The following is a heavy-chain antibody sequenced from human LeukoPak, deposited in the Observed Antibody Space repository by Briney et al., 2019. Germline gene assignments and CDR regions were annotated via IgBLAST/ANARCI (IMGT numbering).Heavy chain of an antibody. V-gene: IGHV3-23*01. J-gene: IGHJ4*02. D-gene: IGHD2-15*01. CDR2: ISGSGGST. Sequence: GGSLRLSCAASGFTFSSYAMSWVRQAPGEGLEWVSAISGSGGSTYYADSVKGRFTISRDNSKNTLYLQMNSLRAEDTAVYYCATMRGYCSGGSCYELDYWGQGTLVTVSS. CDR3: ATMRGYCSGGSCYELDY. CDR1: GFTFSSYA.